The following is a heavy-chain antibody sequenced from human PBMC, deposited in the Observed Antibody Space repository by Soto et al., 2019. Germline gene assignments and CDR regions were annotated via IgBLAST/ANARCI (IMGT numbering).Heavy chain of an antibody. V-gene: IGHV3-53*01. CDR3: AREWPHLDC. Sequence: LRLSCAASGFTVSSNYMSWVRQAPGKGLELVSVIYSGGSTFYADSVKGRFTISRDNSKNMVYLKMNRMRAEDTAVYYCAREWPHLDCWGQGTLVTVSS. CDR2: IYSGGST. CDR1: GFTVSSNY. J-gene: IGHJ4*02.